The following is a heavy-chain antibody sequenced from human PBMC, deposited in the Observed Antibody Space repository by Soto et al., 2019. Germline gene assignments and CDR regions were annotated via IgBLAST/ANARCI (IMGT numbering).Heavy chain of an antibody. Sequence: SVKVSCKASGGTFSSYAISWVRQAPGQGLEWMGGIIPIFGTANYAQKFQGRVTITADESTSTAYMELSSLRSEDTAVYYCARFVPNDYGDYVVDYWGQGTLVTVSS. J-gene: IGHJ4*02. CDR1: GGTFSSYA. D-gene: IGHD4-17*01. CDR2: IIPIFGTA. CDR3: ARFVPNDYGDYVVDY. V-gene: IGHV1-69*13.